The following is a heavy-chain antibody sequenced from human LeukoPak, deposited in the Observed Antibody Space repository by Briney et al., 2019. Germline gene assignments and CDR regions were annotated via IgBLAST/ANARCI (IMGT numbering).Heavy chain of an antibody. Sequence: GGSLRLSCAASGFTFDGYAMHWVRQAPGKGLEWVSGISWNSGSIGYADSVKGRFTISRDNAKNSLYLQMNSLRAEDTALYYCAKDSSSWYIGDYFDYWGQGTLVTVSS. CDR1: GFTFDGYA. J-gene: IGHJ4*02. CDR3: AKDSSSWYIGDYFDY. CDR2: ISWNSGSI. D-gene: IGHD6-13*01. V-gene: IGHV3-9*01.